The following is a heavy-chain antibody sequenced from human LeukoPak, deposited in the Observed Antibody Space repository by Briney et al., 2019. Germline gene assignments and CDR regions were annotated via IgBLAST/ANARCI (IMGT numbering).Heavy chain of an antibody. CDR3: ARGRVAYSAYYFDY. V-gene: IGHV4-61*02. CDR2: IYTSGST. Sequence: SQTLSLTCTVSGGSISSGNYYWSWIRQPAGKGLEWIGRIYTSGSTNYNPSLKSRVTISVDTSKNQFSLRLRSLTAADTAAYYCARGRVAYSAYYFDYWGQGTLVTVSS. CDR1: GGSISSGNYY. D-gene: IGHD2-15*01. J-gene: IGHJ4*02.